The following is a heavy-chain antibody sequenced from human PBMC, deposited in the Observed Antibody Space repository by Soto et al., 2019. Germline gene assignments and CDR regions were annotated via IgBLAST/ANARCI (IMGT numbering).Heavy chain of an antibody. D-gene: IGHD1-26*01. CDR3: AKVRVGSQSLPGLYYFDL. J-gene: IGHJ4*02. V-gene: IGHV3-23*01. Sequence: HPGGSLRLSCAASGFTFSNFVMTWVRQAPGKGLEWVSLISAGGGTTNYADSVKGRFTISRDNSKNTLYLQMNSLGADDTAIYHCAKVRVGSQSLPGLYYFDLWGQGTLVTVSS. CDR1: GFTFSNFV. CDR2: ISAGGGTT.